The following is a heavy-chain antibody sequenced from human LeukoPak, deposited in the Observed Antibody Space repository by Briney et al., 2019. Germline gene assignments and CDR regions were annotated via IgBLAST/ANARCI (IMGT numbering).Heavy chain of an antibody. Sequence: PGGSLRLSCAASGFTFSGYGMHWVRQAPGKGLEWVAIISYDGTNKYYGDSVKGRFTISRDNSKNTLYLQMNSLRVGDTAVYYCAKDTDYGDHTVDYWGQGTLVTVSS. CDR3: AKDTDYGDHTVDY. CDR1: GFTFSGYG. D-gene: IGHD4-17*01. CDR2: ISYDGTNK. V-gene: IGHV3-30*18. J-gene: IGHJ4*02.